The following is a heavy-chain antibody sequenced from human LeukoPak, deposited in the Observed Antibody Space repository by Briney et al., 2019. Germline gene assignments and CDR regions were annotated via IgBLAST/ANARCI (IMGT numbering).Heavy chain of an antibody. Sequence: PSETLSLTCTVSGGSISSDYWTWIQQPPGKGLEWIGHIYYSGRTNYNPSLKSRVTISVDTSKKQFSLQLISVTAADTAVYYCARRGGGDITPLDHWGQGTLVTVSS. D-gene: IGHD2-15*01. CDR1: GGSISSDY. CDR3: ARRGGGDITPLDH. CDR2: IYYSGRT. V-gene: IGHV4-59*08. J-gene: IGHJ4*02.